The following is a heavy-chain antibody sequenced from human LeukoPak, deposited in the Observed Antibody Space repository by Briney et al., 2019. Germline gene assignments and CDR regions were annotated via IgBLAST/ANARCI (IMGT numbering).Heavy chain of an antibody. CDR1: GFTFSSFA. CDR3: TRAAEGDTAMLLAY. J-gene: IGHJ4*02. Sequence: PGGSLRLSCAASGFTFSSFAMHWVRQAPGKGLEWVAVIWYDGSEKYYADSVRGRFTISRDNSKNTLFLQMDSLRAEDSAVYYCTRAAEGDTAMLLAYWGQGTLVTVSS. D-gene: IGHD5-18*01. CDR2: IWYDGSEK. V-gene: IGHV3-33*01.